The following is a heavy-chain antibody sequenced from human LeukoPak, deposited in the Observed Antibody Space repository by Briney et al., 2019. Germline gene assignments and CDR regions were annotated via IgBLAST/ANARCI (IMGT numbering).Heavy chain of an antibody. CDR1: GFTFSDYY. CDR3: ARVARDVVVVAATMDV. V-gene: IGHV3-11*06. D-gene: IGHD2-15*01. Sequence: GGSLRLSCAASGFTFSDYYMSWIRQAPGKGLEWVSYISSSSSYTNHADSVKGRFTISRDNAKNSLYLQMNSLRAEDTAVYYCARVARDVVVVAATMDVWGQGTTVTVSS. J-gene: IGHJ6*02. CDR2: ISSSSSYT.